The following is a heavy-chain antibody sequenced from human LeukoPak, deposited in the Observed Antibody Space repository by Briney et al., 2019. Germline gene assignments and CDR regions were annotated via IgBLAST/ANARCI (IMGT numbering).Heavy chain of an antibody. V-gene: IGHV3-21*01. CDR1: GFIFSNFG. Sequence: GGSLRLSCAASGFIFSNFGMNWVRQAPGKGLEWVSSITSSGSYIYYRDSVKGRFTISRDNAKNSLNLQMNSLRAEDTAVYYCASGVGNYRYYFDYWGQGTLVTVSS. CDR2: ITSSGSYI. CDR3: ASGVGNYRYYFDY. D-gene: IGHD3-22*01. J-gene: IGHJ4*02.